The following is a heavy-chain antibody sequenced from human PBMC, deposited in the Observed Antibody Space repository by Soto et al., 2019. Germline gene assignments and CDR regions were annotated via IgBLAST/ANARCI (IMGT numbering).Heavy chain of an antibody. D-gene: IGHD5-12*01. CDR1: GGSISSYY. Sequence: PSXTLSLTCTVSGGSISSYYWSWIRQPPGKGLEWIGYIYYSGSTNYNPSLKSRVTISVDTSKNQFSLKLSSVTAADTAVYYCARHSGYDFDYWGQGTLVTVSS. J-gene: IGHJ4*02. V-gene: IGHV4-59*08. CDR2: IYYSGST. CDR3: ARHSGYDFDY.